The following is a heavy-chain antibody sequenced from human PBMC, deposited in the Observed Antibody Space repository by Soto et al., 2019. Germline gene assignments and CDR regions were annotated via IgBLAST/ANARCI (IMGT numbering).Heavy chain of an antibody. Sequence: ASVKVSCKASGYTFTSYSISWVRQAPGQGLEWMGWISAYNGNTNYAQKLQGRVTMTTDTSTSTAYMELRSLRSDDTAVYYCAGVYCSSTSCYDWFDPWGQGTLVTVSS. CDR2: ISAYNGNT. V-gene: IGHV1-18*04. J-gene: IGHJ5*02. D-gene: IGHD2-2*01. CDR3: AGVYCSSTSCYDWFDP. CDR1: GYTFTSYS.